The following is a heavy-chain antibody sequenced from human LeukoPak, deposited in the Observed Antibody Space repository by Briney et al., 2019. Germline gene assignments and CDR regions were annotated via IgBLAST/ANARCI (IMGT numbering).Heavy chain of an antibody. J-gene: IGHJ6*02. D-gene: IGHD2-2*02. CDR2: ISSSSSTV. V-gene: IGHV3-48*02. Sequence: GGSLRLSCAASGVTFSSYSMHWVRQAPGKGLEWVSYISSSSSTVHYADSVRGRFTISRESGKNSLYVQMNSLGDEDTAVYYCARDPLYCGSSTCYNYYYSMDVWGQGTTVTVSS. CDR3: ARDPLYCGSSTCYNYYYSMDV. CDR1: GVTFSSYS.